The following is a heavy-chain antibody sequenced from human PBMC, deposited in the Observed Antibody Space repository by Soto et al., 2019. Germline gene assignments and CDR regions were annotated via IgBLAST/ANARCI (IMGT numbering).Heavy chain of an antibody. Sequence: QVQLVQSAAEVKKPEASVKVSCKASGYTFTSYGISWVRQAPGQRLEWMGWISTYNGYTNYAQKLQDRVTMTTDTATGPAYVEMRSLISDDTAVYYCARDRAYCGGDCYHDAFDIWGQGTMVTVSS. CDR3: ARDRAYCGGDCYHDAFDI. D-gene: IGHD2-21*01. CDR2: ISTYNGYT. J-gene: IGHJ3*02. V-gene: IGHV1-18*01. CDR1: GYTFTSYG.